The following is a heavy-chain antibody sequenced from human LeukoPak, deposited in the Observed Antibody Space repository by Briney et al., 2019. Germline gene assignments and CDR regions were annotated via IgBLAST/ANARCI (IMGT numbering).Heavy chain of an antibody. CDR3: ARDLSYGDYAFDI. D-gene: IGHD4-17*01. Sequence: SETLSLTCTVSGGSISSYYWSWIRQPPGKGLEWIGRIYTSGSTNYNPSLKSRVTMSVDTSKNQFSLKLSSVTAADTAVYYCARDLSYGDYAFDIWGQGTMVTVSS. CDR1: GGSISSYY. V-gene: IGHV4-4*07. CDR2: IYTSGST. J-gene: IGHJ3*02.